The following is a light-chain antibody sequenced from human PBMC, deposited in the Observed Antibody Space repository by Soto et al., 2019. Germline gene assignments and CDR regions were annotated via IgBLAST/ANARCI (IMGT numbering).Light chain of an antibody. J-gene: IGKJ3*01. CDR2: GAT. CDR3: QQYGESQGT. CDR1: QSVSNSQ. Sequence: EIVLTQSPATLSLSPGERATLSCRASQSVSNSQFAWYQQKPGQAPRLLIYGATRRATGTPDRCSGGGCETAVALTITRLAPDGVAVYYCQQYGESQGTVGPGTKVDIK. V-gene: IGKV3-20*01.